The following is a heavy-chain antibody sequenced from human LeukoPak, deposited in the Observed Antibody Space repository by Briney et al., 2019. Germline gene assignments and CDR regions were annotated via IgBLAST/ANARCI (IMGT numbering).Heavy chain of an antibody. D-gene: IGHD4-17*01. Sequence: PSETLSLTCTVSGGFFRNYYWSWIRQPPGKGLEWIGYIYDSGSTNNNPSLKSRYKPSLKSRVTISVDMSKTQFSLKLTSVTAADTAVYYCATTADYGDYRALDYWGQGTLLTVSS. CDR3: ATTADYGDYRALDY. CDR2: IYDSGST. V-gene: IGHV4-59*01. CDR1: GGFFRNYY. J-gene: IGHJ4*02.